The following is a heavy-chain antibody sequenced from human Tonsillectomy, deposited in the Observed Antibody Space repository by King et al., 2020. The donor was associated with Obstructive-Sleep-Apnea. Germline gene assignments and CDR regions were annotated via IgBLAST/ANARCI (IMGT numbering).Heavy chain of an antibody. CDR1: GYTFTGYY. J-gene: IGHJ4*02. CDR3: ARDIGIADFDY. CDR2: INPNSGGT. D-gene: IGHD1-26*01. Sequence: QLVQSGAEVKKPGASVKVSCRSSGYTFTGYYMHWVRQAPGQGLEWMGRINPNSGGTNFAQKFQGRVTMTRDTSISTAYMDLSRLRSDDTAVYYCARDIGIADFDYWGQGPLVTVSS. V-gene: IGHV1-2*06.